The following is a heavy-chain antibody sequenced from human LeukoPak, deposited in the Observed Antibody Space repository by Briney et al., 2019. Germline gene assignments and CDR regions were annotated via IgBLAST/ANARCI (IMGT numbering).Heavy chain of an antibody. CDR1: GFTFSSYA. CDR3: ARDHYYGSGSPPYYFDY. D-gene: IGHD3-10*01. Sequence: PGGSLRLSCAASGFTFSSYAMHWVRQAPGKGLEWVAVISYDGSNKYYADSVKGRCTISRDNSKNTLYLQMNSLRAEDTAVYYCARDHYYGSGSPPYYFDYWGQGTLVTVSS. J-gene: IGHJ4*02. CDR2: ISYDGSNK. V-gene: IGHV3-30*04.